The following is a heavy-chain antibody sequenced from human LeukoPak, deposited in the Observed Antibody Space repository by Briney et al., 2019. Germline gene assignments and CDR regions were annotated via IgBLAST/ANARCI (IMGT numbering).Heavy chain of an antibody. CDR2: ISYDGSNK. CDR3: ARDWTAGYYGMDV. D-gene: IGHD3/OR15-3a*01. Sequence: GGSLRLSCAASGFTFSSYGMHWVRQAPGKGLEWVAVISYDGSNKYYADSVKGRFTISRDNSKNTLYLQMNSLRAEDTAVYYCARDWTAGYYGMDVWGQGTTVTVS. CDR1: GFTFSSYG. V-gene: IGHV3-30*03. J-gene: IGHJ6*02.